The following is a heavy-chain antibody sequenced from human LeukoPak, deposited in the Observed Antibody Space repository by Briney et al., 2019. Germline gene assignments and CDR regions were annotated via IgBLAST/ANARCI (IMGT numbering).Heavy chain of an antibody. J-gene: IGHJ4*02. V-gene: IGHV3-49*03. CDR1: GFTFGDYA. Sequence: GGSLRLSCTVSGFTFGDYAMSWIRQAPGKGLEWVGFIRSKAYGETADYAASVKGRFTISRDDSKAIAYLQMNSLKTEDTAMYHCTRDRGAYNLYDYWGQGTLVTVSS. D-gene: IGHD1-1*01. CDR2: IRSKAYGETA. CDR3: TRDRGAYNLYDY.